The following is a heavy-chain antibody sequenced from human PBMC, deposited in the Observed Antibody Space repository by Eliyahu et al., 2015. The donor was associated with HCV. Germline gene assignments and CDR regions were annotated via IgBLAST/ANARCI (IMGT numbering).Heavy chain of an antibody. CDR3: ASLFVSAYSGYDYDY. V-gene: IGHV1-2*02. CDR2: INPNSGGT. Sequence: QVQLVQSGAEVKKPGASVKVSCKASGYTFTGYYMHWVRQAPGQGLEWMGWINPNSGGTNYAQKFQGRVTMTRDTSISTAYMELSRLRSDDTAVYYCASLFVSAYSGYDYDYWGQGTLVTVSS. D-gene: IGHD5-12*01. CDR1: GYTFTGYY. J-gene: IGHJ4*02.